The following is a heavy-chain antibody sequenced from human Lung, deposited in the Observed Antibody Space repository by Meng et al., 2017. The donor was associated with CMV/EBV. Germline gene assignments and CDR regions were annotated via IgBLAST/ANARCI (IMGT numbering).Heavy chain of an antibody. J-gene: IGHJ2*01. CDR2: IYYSGRT. D-gene: IGHD2-2*01. CDR3: ARYCSSTSCRNRYFDL. V-gene: IGHV4-31*03. CDR1: GRSISSGGYY. Sequence: SXTLSLXCTVSGRSISSGGYYWSWIRQHPGKGLEWIGYIYYSGRTYYNPSLKSRVTISVDTSKNQFSLKLSSVTAADTAVYYCARYCSSTSCRNRYFDLWGRGXLVTVSS.